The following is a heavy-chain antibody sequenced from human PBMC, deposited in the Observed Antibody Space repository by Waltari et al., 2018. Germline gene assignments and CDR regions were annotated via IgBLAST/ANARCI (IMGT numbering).Heavy chain of an antibody. CDR3: VRDNSAWAFDV. CDR2: SRPGGVT. V-gene: IGHV1-46*04. J-gene: IGHJ3*01. CDR1: GHTFRSDY. D-gene: IGHD1-26*01. Sequence: QVQLVQSGAELKKPGASVKVSCKASGHTFRSDYIHWVRQAPGQGLEWMGGSRPGGVTFYAQNLQGIITLTSDTSTSTSKTTVFMDLSSLGSEDTAIYYFVRDNSAWAFDVWGQGTLVTVS.